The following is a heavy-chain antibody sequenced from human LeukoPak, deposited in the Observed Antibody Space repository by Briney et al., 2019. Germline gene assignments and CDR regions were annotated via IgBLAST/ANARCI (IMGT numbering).Heavy chain of an antibody. CDR2: ISSSGSTI. Sequence: GGSLRLSCAASGFTFSSYEMNWVRQAPGKGLEWVSYISSSGSTIYYADSVKGRFTISRDNAKNSLHLQMNSLRAEDTAVYYCARDRSYYDSSGYYWGQGTLVTVSS. J-gene: IGHJ4*02. V-gene: IGHV3-48*03. CDR3: ARDRSYYDSSGYY. D-gene: IGHD3-22*01. CDR1: GFTFSSYE.